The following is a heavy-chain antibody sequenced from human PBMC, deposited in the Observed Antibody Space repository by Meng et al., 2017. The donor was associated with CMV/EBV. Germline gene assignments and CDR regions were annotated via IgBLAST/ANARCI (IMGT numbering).Heavy chain of an antibody. CDR2: IYYSGST. CDR1: GGSFSSGSYY. V-gene: IGHV4-61*01. Sequence: SETLSLTCTVSGGSFSSGSYYWSWIRQPPGKGLEWIGYIYYSGSTNYNPSLKSRVTISVDTSKNQFSLKLSSVTAADTAVYYCARARLVDCSSTSCSPGGFDPWGQGTLVTVSS. CDR3: ARARLVDCSSTSCSPGGFDP. J-gene: IGHJ5*02. D-gene: IGHD2-2*01.